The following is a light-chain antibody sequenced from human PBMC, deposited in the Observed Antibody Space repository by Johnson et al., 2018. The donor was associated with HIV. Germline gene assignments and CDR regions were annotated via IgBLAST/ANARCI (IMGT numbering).Light chain of an antibody. CDR2: DNN. V-gene: IGLV1-51*01. J-gene: IGLJ1*01. CDR3: GTWDSSLSSGF. Sequence: QSVLTQSPSVSAAPGQKVTISCSGSSSNIGNNYVSWYQQLPGTAPKLLIYDNNKRPSGIPDRLSGSKSGTSATLGITGLQNGDEADYYCGTWDSSLSSGFFGTGTKLTVL. CDR1: SSNIGNNY.